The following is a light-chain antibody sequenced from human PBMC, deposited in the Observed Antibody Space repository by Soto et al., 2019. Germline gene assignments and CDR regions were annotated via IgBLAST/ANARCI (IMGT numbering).Light chain of an antibody. CDR1: SSNIGAGYD. V-gene: IGLV1-40*01. CDR2: GNS. J-gene: IGLJ1*01. Sequence: QSVLTQPPSVCGAPGHRVTISCTGGSSNIGAGYDVHWYQQLPGTAPKLLIYGNSNRPSGVPDRFSGSKSGTSASLAITGLQAEDEADYYCQSYDSSLSGYVFGTGTKSPS. CDR3: QSYDSSLSGYV.